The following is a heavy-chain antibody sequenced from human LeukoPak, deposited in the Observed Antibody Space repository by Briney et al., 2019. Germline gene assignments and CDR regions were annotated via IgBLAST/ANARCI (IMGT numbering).Heavy chain of an antibody. J-gene: IGHJ3*01. CDR2: INHSGST. D-gene: IGHD2-15*01. Sequence: PSETLSLTCAVSGGSISSSNWWTWVRQPPGKGLEWIGEINHSGSTNYNPSLKSRVTISVDTSKNQFSLKLSSVTAADTAVYYCARSDGWSWAQGTMVTVSS. CDR3: ARSDGWS. CDR1: GGSISSSNW. V-gene: IGHV4-4*02.